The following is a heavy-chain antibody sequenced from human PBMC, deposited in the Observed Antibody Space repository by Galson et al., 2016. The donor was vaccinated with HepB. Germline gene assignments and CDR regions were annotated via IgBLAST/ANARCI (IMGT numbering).Heavy chain of an antibody. Sequence: SLRLSCASSGFTFSSYSMNWVRQAPGKGLEWVSSISSSSSYIYYADSVKGRFTISRDKAKNTLYLQMNSLRAEDTAVYYCARGGSIAVAETKEKWDYYYGMDVWGQGTTVTVSS. CDR2: ISSSSSYI. V-gene: IGHV3-21*01. D-gene: IGHD6-19*01. CDR1: GFTFSSYS. J-gene: IGHJ6*02. CDR3: ARGGSIAVAETKEKWDYYYGMDV.